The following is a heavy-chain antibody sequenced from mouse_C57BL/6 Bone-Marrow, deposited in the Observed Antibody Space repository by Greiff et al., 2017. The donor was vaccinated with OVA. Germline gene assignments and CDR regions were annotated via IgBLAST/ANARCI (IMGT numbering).Heavy chain of an antibody. CDR3: ARRPFMTTVVDGCDY. CDR1: GYTFTSYW. J-gene: IGHJ2*01. CDR2: IYPGSGST. V-gene: IGHV1-55*01. Sequence: QVQLQQSGAELVKPGASVKMSCKASGYTFTSYWINWVKQRPGQGLEWIGDIYPGSGSTTYNEKFKSKATLTVDTSSSTAYMQLSSLTSVDAAVYYCARRPFMTTVVDGCDYWGQGTTLTVSS. D-gene: IGHD1-1*01.